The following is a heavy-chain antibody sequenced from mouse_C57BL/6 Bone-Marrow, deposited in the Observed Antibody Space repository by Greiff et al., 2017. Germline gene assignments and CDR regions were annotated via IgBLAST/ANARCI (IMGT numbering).Heavy chain of an antibody. J-gene: IGHJ4*01. CDR3: AGEGGWLPYYAMDY. D-gene: IGHD2-3*01. CDR2: IDPSDSYT. CDR1: GYTFTSYW. Sequence: QVQLQQPGAELVMPGASVKLSCKASGYTFTSYWMHWVKQRPGQGLEWIGEIDPSDSYTNYNQKFKGKSTLTVDKSSSTAYMQLSSLTSEDSAVYYCAGEGGWLPYYAMDYWGQGTSVTVSS. V-gene: IGHV1-69*01.